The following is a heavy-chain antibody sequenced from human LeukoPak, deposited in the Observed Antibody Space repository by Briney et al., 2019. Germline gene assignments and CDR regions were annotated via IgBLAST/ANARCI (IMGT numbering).Heavy chain of an antibody. CDR2: IYYSGST. J-gene: IGHJ3*02. Sequence: SETLSLTCTVSGGSISSYYWSWIRQPPGKGLEWIGSIYYSGSTYYNPSLKSRVTISVDTSKNQFSLKLSSVTAADTAVYYCATTPGGDAFDIWGQGTMVTVSS. CDR3: ATTPGGDAFDI. V-gene: IGHV4-59*05. D-gene: IGHD2-8*02. CDR1: GGSISSYY.